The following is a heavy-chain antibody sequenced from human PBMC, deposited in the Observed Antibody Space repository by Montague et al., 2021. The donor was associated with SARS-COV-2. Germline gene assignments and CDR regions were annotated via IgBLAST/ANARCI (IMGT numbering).Heavy chain of an antibody. CDR1: GFTFSRYA. D-gene: IGHD3-16*02. Sequence: SLSLSCAASGFTFSRYAIHWVRQAPGKGLEWVAVISYDGSNKYYADSVKGRFTISRDNSKNTLYLQMNSLRAEDTAVHYCARDNYDYVWGSYRYIYWGQGTLVTVSS. CDR2: ISYDGSNK. J-gene: IGHJ4*02. CDR3: ARDNYDYVWGSYRYIY. V-gene: IGHV3-30*04.